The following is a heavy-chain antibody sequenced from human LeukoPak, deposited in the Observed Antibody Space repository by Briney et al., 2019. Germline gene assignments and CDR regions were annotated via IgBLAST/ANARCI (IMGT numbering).Heavy chain of an antibody. Sequence: GRSLRLSCAASGFTFSSHGMHWVRQAPGKGLEWVAVIWYDGSNKYYADSVKGRFTISRDNSKNTLYLQMSSLRAEDTAVYYCARDGTGSNSGWYIHWGQGALVTVSS. CDR1: GFTFSSHG. CDR2: IWYDGSNK. D-gene: IGHD6-19*01. J-gene: IGHJ4*02. V-gene: IGHV3-33*01. CDR3: ARDGTGSNSGWYIH.